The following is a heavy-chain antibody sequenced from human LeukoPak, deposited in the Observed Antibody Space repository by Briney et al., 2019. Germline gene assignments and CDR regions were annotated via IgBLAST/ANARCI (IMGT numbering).Heavy chain of an antibody. CDR1: GFPLKSYA. V-gene: IGHV3-23*01. CDR3: AKDTATGIVLMVYAFDD. Sequence: PGGSLRLSCAASGFPLKSYALRWVRQAAGRGVEGVSAMIGCGGSTYYADSVKGRFTISRDNSKNTLDLQMNSLRAEDTAVYYCAKDTATGIVLMVYAFDDWGQGTLVTVSS. D-gene: IGHD2-8*01. J-gene: IGHJ4*02. CDR2: MIGCGGST.